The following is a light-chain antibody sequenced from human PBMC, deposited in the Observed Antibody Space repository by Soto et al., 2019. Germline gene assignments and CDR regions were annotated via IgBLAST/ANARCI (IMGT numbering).Light chain of an antibody. CDR2: DVS. J-gene: IGLJ2*01. Sequence: QSVLTQPASVSGSPGQSITISCTGTSSDVGGYNYVSWYQQHPGKAPKLMIYDVSNRPSGVSNRFSGSKSGNTASLTISGLQAEDAAAYYCSSYTSSSAVVFGGGTKLTVL. CDR3: SSYTSSSAVV. CDR1: SSDVGGYNY. V-gene: IGLV2-14*01.